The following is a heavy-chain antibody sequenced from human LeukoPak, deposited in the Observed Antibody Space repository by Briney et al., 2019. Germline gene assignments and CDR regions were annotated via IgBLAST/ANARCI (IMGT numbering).Heavy chain of an antibody. CDR1: GFTFSNYN. Sequence: PVGSLRLSCAASGFTFSNYNMNWVRQAPGKGLEWLSYISSSSTTIFYADSVKGRFTISRDNAKNSLYLQMNSLRVEDTAVYYCARHFLEHTQWGQGTLVTVSS. D-gene: IGHD2-21*01. V-gene: IGHV3-48*01. CDR2: ISSSSTTI. CDR3: ARHFLEHTQ. J-gene: IGHJ4*02.